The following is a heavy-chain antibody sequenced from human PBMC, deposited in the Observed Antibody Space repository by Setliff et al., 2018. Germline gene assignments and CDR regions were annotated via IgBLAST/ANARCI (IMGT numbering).Heavy chain of an antibody. D-gene: IGHD6-19*01. Sequence: GGSLRLSCSVSGFTFGDYAMTWVRQAPGKGLEWVGFIRSKAYGGTTEYAASVKGRFTIPRDDSESIAYLQMNSLKTEDTAVYYCIRLSSSAYYYMDTWGKGTTVTVSS. CDR3: IRLSSSAYYYMDT. CDR2: IRSKAYGGTT. V-gene: IGHV3-49*04. J-gene: IGHJ6*03. CDR1: GFTFGDYA.